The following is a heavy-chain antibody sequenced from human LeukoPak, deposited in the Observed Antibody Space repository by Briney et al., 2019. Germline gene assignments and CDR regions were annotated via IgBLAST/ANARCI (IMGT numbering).Heavy chain of an antibody. J-gene: IGHJ4*02. V-gene: IGHV1-2*02. CDR1: GYTFTGYY. D-gene: IGHD3-22*01. Sequence: GASVKVSCTPSGYTFTGYYLHWVRQAPGQGLEWMGWITPDSGATDYAQKFQGRVTMTGDSSISTAFLELRSLTSDDTAVYYCARGPYYYDSSGYYPNWGQGTLVTVSS. CDR3: ARGPYYYDSSGYYPN. CDR2: ITPDSGAT.